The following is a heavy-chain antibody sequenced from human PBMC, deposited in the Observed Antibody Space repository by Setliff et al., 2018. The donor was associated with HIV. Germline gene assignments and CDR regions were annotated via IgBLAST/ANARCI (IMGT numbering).Heavy chain of an antibody. Sequence: GGSLRLSCAASGFSFSNFNMNWVRQAPGKGLEWVSAISGSAEDIYYADSVKGRFTISRDNSKNTLYLQMNSLRAEDTAVYYCAKGGNRGFYGMDVWGQGTTVTVSS. V-gene: IGHV3-23*01. D-gene: IGHD4-4*01. J-gene: IGHJ6*02. CDR1: GFSFSNFN. CDR3: AKGGNRGFYGMDV. CDR2: ISGSAEDI.